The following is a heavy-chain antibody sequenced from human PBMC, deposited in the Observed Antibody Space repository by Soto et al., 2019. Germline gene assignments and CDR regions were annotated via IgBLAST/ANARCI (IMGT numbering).Heavy chain of an antibody. Sequence: EEQLVESGGGLVQPGGSLRLSCAASGFTFSSYWMHWVRQAPGKGLVWVSRINPGGSITAYADSVKGRFTISRDNAKNTLYLQMNSLRGDDTALYYCARVPTGKYGVWNYWGQGTLVTVSS. V-gene: IGHV3-74*01. J-gene: IGHJ4*02. CDR1: GFTFSSYW. D-gene: IGHD2-8*01. CDR2: INPGGSIT. CDR3: ARVPTGKYGVWNY.